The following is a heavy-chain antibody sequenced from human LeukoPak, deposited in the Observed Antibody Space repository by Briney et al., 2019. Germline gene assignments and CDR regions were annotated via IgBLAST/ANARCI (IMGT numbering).Heavy chain of an antibody. J-gene: IGHJ4*02. CDR2: ISGSGVST. V-gene: IGHV3-23*01. CDR3: AKRTSGGSSGYSFDY. D-gene: IGHD3-16*01. CDR1: GFTFSSYA. Sequence: GGSLRLSCAASGFTFSSYAMSWVRQAPGKGLEWVSGISGSGVSTYYADSVKGRLTISRDNSKNTLYVQMNSLRAEDTAVYYCAKRTSGGSSGYSFDYWGQGTLVTVSS.